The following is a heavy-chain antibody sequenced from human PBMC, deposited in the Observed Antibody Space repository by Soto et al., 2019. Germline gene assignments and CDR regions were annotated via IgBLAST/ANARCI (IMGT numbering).Heavy chain of an antibody. D-gene: IGHD6-19*01. Sequence: SETLSLTCTVSGGSISSYYWSWIRQPPGKGLEWIGYIYYSGSTNYNPSLKSRVTISVDTSKNQFSLKLSSVTAADTAVYYCARNEVDSGGGYSNYYSYYYRDVGEKGTRVTFP. CDR1: GGSISSYY. CDR2: IYYSGST. J-gene: IGHJ6*03. V-gene: IGHV4-59*08. CDR3: ARNEVDSGGGYSNYYSYYYRDV.